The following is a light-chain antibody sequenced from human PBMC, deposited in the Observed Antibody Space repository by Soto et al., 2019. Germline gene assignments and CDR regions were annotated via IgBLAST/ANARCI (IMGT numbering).Light chain of an antibody. Sequence: QAVVTQPPSVSGAPGQRVTISCTGSSSNIGAGYDVHWYQQLPGTAPRLLISGNSNRPSGVPDRFSGSKSGTSASLAITGLQAEDEADYYCQSFDSGLSGSVFGTGTKLTVL. CDR1: SSNIGAGYD. CDR2: GNS. J-gene: IGLJ1*01. V-gene: IGLV1-40*01. CDR3: QSFDSGLSGSV.